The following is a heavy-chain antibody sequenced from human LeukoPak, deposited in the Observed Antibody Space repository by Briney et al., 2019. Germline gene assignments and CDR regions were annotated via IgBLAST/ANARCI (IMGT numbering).Heavy chain of an antibody. CDR2: IIPIFGTA. CDR3: ARLRGSSWYRAEGWFDP. V-gene: IGHV1-69*05. J-gene: IGHJ5*02. CDR1: GGTFSSYA. D-gene: IGHD6-13*01. Sequence: SVKVSCKASGGTFSSYAISWVRQAPGQGLEWMGRIIPIFGTANYAQKFQGRVTITTDESTSTAYMELSSLRSEDTSVYYCARLRGSSWYRAEGWFDPWGQGTLVTVSS.